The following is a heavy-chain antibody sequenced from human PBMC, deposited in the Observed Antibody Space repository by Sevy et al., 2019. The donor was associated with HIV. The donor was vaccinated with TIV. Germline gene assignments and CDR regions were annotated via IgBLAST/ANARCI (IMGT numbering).Heavy chain of an antibody. CDR2: ISAYNGNT. CDR3: ASSIAAAGTSRDYGYFDY. Sequence: ASVKVSCKASGYTFTSYGISWVRQAPGQGLEWMGWISAYNGNTNYAQKLQGRVTMTTDTSTSTAYMELRSLRSDDTAVYYCASSIAAAGTSRDYGYFDYWGQGTLVTVSS. D-gene: IGHD6-13*01. CDR1: GYTFTSYG. V-gene: IGHV1-18*01. J-gene: IGHJ4*02.